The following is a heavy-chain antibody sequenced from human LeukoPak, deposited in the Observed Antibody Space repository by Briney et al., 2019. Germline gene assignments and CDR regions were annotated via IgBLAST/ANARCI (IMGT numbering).Heavy chain of an antibody. D-gene: IGHD6-13*01. CDR2: ITGMSSNT. Sequence: GGSLRLSCAASGFTFSSTAMNWVRQAPGKGLEWVSSITGMSSNTYYADSVKGRFTISRDNSKNTLYLQMNRLRAEDTAVYYCARGGYSSSWYDWFDPWGQGTLVTVSS. CDR3: ARGGYSSSWYDWFDP. J-gene: IGHJ5*02. CDR1: GFTFSSTA. V-gene: IGHV3-23*01.